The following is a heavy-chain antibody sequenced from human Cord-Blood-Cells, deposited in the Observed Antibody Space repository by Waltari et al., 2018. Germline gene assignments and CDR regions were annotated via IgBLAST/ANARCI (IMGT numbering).Heavy chain of an antibody. D-gene: IGHD3-3*01. J-gene: IGHJ3*02. CDR3: ARDIGFWSGYHNPGAFDI. CDR2: ISAYNGNT. V-gene: IGHV1-18*01. CDR1: GYTFTSYG. Sequence: QVQLVQSGAEVKKPGASVKVSCKASGYTFTSYGISWVRQAPGQGLEWMGWISAYNGNTNYAQKLQGRVTMTADTSTSTAYMELRSLRSDDTAVYYCARDIGFWSGYHNPGAFDIWGQGTMVTVSS.